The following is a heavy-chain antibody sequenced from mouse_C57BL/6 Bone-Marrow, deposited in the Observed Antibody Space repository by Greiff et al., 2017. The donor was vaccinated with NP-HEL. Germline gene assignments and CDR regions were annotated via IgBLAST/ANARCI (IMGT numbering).Heavy chain of an antibody. CDR1: GYTFTSYW. CDR3: ALYDGYFDY. V-gene: IGHV1-64*01. J-gene: IGHJ2*01. CDR2: IHPNSGST. Sequence: QVQLQQPGAELVKPGASVKLSCKASGYTFTSYWMHWVKQGPGQGLEWIGLIHPNSGSTNYNEKFKSKATMTVDKSSSTAYMQLSSLTSEDSAVYYCALYDGYFDYWGQGTTLTVSS. D-gene: IGHD2-3*01.